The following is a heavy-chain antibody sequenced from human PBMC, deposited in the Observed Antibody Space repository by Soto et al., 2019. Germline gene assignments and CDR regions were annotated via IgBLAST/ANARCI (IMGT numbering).Heavy chain of an antibody. Sequence: QVQLVQSGAEVKKPGASVKVSCKASGYTFTSYAMHWVRQAPGQRLEWMGWINAGNGNTKYSQKFQGRVTITRDTAESTAYIELSSLRSEDTDVDYCASFEAVDGTKDVNDYWGQGTLGTVAS. D-gene: IGHD6-19*01. CDR2: INAGNGNT. CDR1: GYTFTSYA. V-gene: IGHV1-3*01. CDR3: ASFEAVDGTKDVNDY. J-gene: IGHJ4*02.